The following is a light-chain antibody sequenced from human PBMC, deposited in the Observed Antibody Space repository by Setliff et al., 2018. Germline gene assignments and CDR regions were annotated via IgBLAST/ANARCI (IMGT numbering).Light chain of an antibody. CDR1: TSDIGAYNY. V-gene: IGLV2-14*03. CDR2: DVS. Sequence: QSVLTQPASVSGSPGQSITISCTGSTSDIGAYNYVAWYQQHPGKAPKLMIYDVSVRPSGVSSRFSGSKSGNTASLTISGLQAEDEADYYCSSYSSRTTLGVFGTGTKVTVL. J-gene: IGLJ1*01. CDR3: SSYSSRTTLGV.